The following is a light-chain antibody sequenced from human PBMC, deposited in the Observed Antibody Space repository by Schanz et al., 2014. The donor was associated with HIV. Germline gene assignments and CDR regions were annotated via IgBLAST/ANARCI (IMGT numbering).Light chain of an antibody. V-gene: IGKV3-20*01. CDR2: DAS. CDR3: HQYGSLPWT. J-gene: IGKJ1*01. Sequence: EIVLTQSPGTLPLSPGERAALSCRASQSVPRNLLACYQQKPGQAPRLLIFDASNRATGIPDRFSGGESGTDFTLTINRMEPEDCAVYYCHQYGSLPWTFGQGTKVEGK. CDR1: QSVPRNL.